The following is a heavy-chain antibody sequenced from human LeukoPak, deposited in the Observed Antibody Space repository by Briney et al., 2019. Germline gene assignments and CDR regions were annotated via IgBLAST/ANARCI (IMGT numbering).Heavy chain of an antibody. Sequence: ASVKVSCKASGYTFTGYYMHWVRQAPGQGLEWMGWINPNSGGTNYAQKFRGRVTMTRDTSISTAYMELSRLRSDDTAVYYCARALHDYNPYYFDYWGQGTLVTVSS. CDR1: GYTFTGYY. V-gene: IGHV1-2*02. J-gene: IGHJ4*02. D-gene: IGHD5-24*01. CDR3: ARALHDYNPYYFDY. CDR2: INPNSGGT.